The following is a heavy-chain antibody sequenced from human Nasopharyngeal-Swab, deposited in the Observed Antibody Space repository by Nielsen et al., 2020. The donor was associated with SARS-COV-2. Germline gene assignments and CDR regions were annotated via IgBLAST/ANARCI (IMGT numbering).Heavy chain of an antibody. CDR1: GGSFSGYY. Sequence: SETLSLTCAVYGGSFSGYYWSWIRQPPGKGLEWIGEINHSGSTNYNPSLKSRVTISVDTSKNQFSLKLSSVTAADTAVCYCARVNWASCHDYWGQGTLVTVSS. CDR2: INHSGST. V-gene: IGHV4-34*01. D-gene: IGHD2-2*01. CDR3: ARVNWASCHDY. J-gene: IGHJ4*02.